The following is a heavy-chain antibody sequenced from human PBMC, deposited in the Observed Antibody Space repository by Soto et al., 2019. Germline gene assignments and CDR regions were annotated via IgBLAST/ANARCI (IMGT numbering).Heavy chain of an antibody. D-gene: IGHD2-8*01. V-gene: IGHV3-30-3*01. J-gene: IGHJ4*02. CDR3: ARDIVLMVYAMDDRIAAAGYFDY. Sequence: PGGSLRLSCAASGFTFSSYAMHWVRQAPGKGLEWVAVISYDGSNKYYADSVKGRFTISRDNSKNTLYLQMNSLRAEDTAVYYCARDIVLMVYAMDDRIAAAGYFDYWGQGTLGTVSS. CDR1: GFTFSSYA. CDR2: ISYDGSNK.